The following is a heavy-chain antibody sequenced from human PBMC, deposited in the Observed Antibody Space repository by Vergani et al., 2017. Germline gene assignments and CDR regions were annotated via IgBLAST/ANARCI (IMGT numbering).Heavy chain of an antibody. Sequence: QVQLVESGGGVVQPGRSLRLSCAASGFTFSSYGMHWVRQAPGKGLEWVAVISYDGSNKYYADSVKGRFTISRDNSKNTLYLQMNSLRAEDTAVYYCTTALYYYDSSGYYXVDYWGQGTLVTVSS. D-gene: IGHD3-22*01. J-gene: IGHJ4*02. V-gene: IGHV3-30*03. CDR2: ISYDGSNK. CDR1: GFTFSSYG. CDR3: TTALYYYDSSGYYXVDY.